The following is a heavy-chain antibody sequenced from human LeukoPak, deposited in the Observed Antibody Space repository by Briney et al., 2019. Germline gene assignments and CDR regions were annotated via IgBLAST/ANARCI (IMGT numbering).Heavy chain of an antibody. V-gene: IGHV4-34*01. J-gene: IGHJ4*02. CDR3: ARGGGQWLRSYYFDY. D-gene: IGHD5-12*01. CDR1: GGSFSGYY. CDR2: INHSGST. Sequence: PSKTLSLTCAVYGGSFSGYYWSWIRQPPGKGLEWIGEINHSGSTNYNPSLKSRVTISVDTSKKQFSLTVRSVTAADTAVYYCARGGGQWLRSYYFDYWGQGALVTVSS.